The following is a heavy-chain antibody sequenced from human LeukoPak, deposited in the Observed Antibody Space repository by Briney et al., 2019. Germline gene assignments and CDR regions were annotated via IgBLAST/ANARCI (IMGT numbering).Heavy chain of an antibody. J-gene: IGHJ5*02. CDR1: GYTFTSFG. Sequence: ASVKVSCKTSGYTFTSFGLGWVRQAPGQGLEWMGWISAYNGNTKYAQNLQGRVTMTTDTSTTTAYMELRSLRSDDTAVYYCARTCPLMYCSSSFFDPWGQGTLVTVSS. D-gene: IGHD2-2*01. CDR2: ISAYNGNT. CDR3: ARTCPLMYCSSSFFDP. V-gene: IGHV1-18*01.